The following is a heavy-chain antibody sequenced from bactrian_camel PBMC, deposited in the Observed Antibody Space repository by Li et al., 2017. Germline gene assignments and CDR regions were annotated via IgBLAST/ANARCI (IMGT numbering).Heavy chain of an antibody. J-gene: IGHJ4*01. V-gene: IGHV3S1*01. Sequence: HVQLVESGGGLVQAGGSLRLSCTASGYTYSSYCMGWFRRAPGEEREGVATISAGGLITDYADSVEGRFTISRDNAKNTLYLQMNNLISEDTAVYYCATGAWADYPPGWGQGTQVTVS. D-gene: IGHD1*01. CDR2: ISAGGLIT. CDR1: GYTYSSYC. CDR3: ATGAWADYPPG.